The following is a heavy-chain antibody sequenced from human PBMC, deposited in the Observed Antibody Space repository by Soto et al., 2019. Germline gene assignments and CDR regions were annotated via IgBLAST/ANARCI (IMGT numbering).Heavy chain of an antibody. V-gene: IGHV4-31*03. CDR2: IYYNGST. CDR3: ARVVLVPAATHYYYYGMDV. CDR1: GGSISSGGYY. J-gene: IGHJ6*02. Sequence: PSETLSLTCTVSGGSISSGGYYWSWIRHYPGKGLECIGYIYYNGSTYYNPSLKSRVTMSVDTSKNQFSLKLSSVTAAETAVYYCARVVLVPAATHYYYYGMDVWGQGTTVTVSS. D-gene: IGHD2-2*01.